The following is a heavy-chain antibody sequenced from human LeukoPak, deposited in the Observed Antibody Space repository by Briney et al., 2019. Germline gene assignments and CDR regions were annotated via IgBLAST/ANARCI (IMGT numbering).Heavy chain of an antibody. CDR3: ARAATYYFDSGVYYYLPLDF. CDR1: GFTFSSYS. Sequence: GGSLRLSCAASGFTFSSYSMTWVRQAPGKGLEWVSSINSGSSYIYYGDSVKGRFIISRDNAKNPLYLQMNTLRAEDTAVYYCARAATYYFDSGVYYYLPLDFWGQGTLVTVSS. V-gene: IGHV3-21*06. J-gene: IGHJ4*02. CDR2: INSGSSYI. D-gene: IGHD3-22*01.